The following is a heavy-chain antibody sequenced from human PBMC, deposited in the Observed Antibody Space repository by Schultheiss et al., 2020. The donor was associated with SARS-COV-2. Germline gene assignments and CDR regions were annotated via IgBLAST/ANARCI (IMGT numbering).Heavy chain of an antibody. CDR3: AKDHRDLRPYYYYGMDV. V-gene: IGHV3-30*18. CDR1: GFTFSSYW. Sequence: GGSLRLSCAASGFTFSSYWMSWVRQAPGKGLECVAVISYDGSNTYYADSVKGRFTISRDNSKNTLYLQMNSLRAEDTAVYYCAKDHRDLRPYYYYGMDVWGQGTTVTVSS. D-gene: IGHD1-14*01. J-gene: IGHJ6*02. CDR2: ISYDGSNT.